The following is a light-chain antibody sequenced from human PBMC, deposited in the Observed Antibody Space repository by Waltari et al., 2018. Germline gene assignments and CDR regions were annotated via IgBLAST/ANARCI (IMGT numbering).Light chain of an antibody. CDR3: QQRSNLLLT. Sequence: EIVLTQSPATLSLSPGARATLSCRASQCVSSYLAWYQQKSGQAPRLPIYDASNRATGIPARFSGGGSGTDFTLTISSLEPEDFAVYYCQQRSNLLLTFGGGTKVEIK. CDR1: QCVSSY. J-gene: IGKJ4*01. V-gene: IGKV3-11*01. CDR2: DAS.